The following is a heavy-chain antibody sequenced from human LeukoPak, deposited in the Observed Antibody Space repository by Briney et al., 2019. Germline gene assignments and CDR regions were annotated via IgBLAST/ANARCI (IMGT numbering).Heavy chain of an antibody. Sequence: GASVTVSCKASGYTFTSYGISWVRQAPGQGLEWMGWISAYNGNTNYAQKLQGRVTMTTDTSTSTAYMELRSLRSDDTAVYYCARVRNLEWFIGPGVYWGQGTLVTVSS. V-gene: IGHV1-18*01. J-gene: IGHJ4*02. CDR2: ISAYNGNT. D-gene: IGHD3-3*01. CDR3: ARVRNLEWFIGPGVY. CDR1: GYTFTSYG.